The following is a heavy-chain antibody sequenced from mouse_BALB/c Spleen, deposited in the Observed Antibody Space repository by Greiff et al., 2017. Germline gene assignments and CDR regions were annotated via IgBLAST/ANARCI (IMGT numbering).Heavy chain of an antibody. CDR1: GFTFSSFG. V-gene: IGHV5-17*02. CDR2: ISSGSSTI. Sequence: EVQVVESGGGLVQPGGSRKLSCAASGFTFSSFGMHWVRQAPEKGLEWVAYISSGSSTIHYADTVKGRFTISRDNPKNTLFLQMTSLRSEDTAMYYCARELWYSYAMDYWGQGTSVTVSS. D-gene: IGHD2-1*01. J-gene: IGHJ4*01. CDR3: ARELWYSYAMDY.